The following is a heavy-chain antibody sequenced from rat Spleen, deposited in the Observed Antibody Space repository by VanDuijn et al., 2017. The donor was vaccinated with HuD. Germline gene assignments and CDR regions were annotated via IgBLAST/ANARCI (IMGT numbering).Heavy chain of an antibody. Sequence: EVQLVESGGGLVQPGRSLKLSCAASGFTFSNYYMAWVRQAPPKGLEWVAYISTGGGNTYYRDSVKGRFTVSRDNAKSTLYLQMDSLRSEDTATYYCSTAGSFTDYYFAGGFDYWGQGVMVTVSS. CDR3: STAGSFTDYYFAGGFDY. D-gene: IGHD1-6*01. J-gene: IGHJ2*01. V-gene: IGHV5-27*01. CDR2: ISTGGGNT. CDR1: GFTFSNYY.